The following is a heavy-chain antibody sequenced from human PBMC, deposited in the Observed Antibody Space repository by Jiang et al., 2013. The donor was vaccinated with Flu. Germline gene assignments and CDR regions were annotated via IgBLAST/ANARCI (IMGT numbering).Heavy chain of an antibody. CDR1: GGSFSGHY. D-gene: IGHD3-10*01. Sequence: LLKPSETLSLTCAVYGGSFSGHYWSWIRQPPGKGLEWIGEINHSGSTNYNRPSKSRVTISVDTSKNQFSLKLSSVTAADTAVYYCARGRDYYGSGSYLYWGQGTLVTVSS. CDR2: INHSGST. V-gene: IGHV4-34*01. CDR3: ARGRDYYGSGSYLY. J-gene: IGHJ4*02.